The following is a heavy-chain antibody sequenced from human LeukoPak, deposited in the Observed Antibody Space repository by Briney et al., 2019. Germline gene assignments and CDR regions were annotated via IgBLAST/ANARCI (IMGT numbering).Heavy chain of an antibody. CDR3: ARHTAAGTERGFGY. J-gene: IGHJ4*02. D-gene: IGHD6-13*01. CDR1: GYSISSGYY. V-gene: IGHV4-38-2*02. CDR2: IYHSGST. Sequence: SETLSLTCTVSGYSISSGYYWGWIRQPPGKGLEWIGSIYHSGSTYYNPSLKSRVTISVDTSKNQFSLKLSSVTAADTAVYYCARHTAAGTERGFGYWGQGTLVTVSS.